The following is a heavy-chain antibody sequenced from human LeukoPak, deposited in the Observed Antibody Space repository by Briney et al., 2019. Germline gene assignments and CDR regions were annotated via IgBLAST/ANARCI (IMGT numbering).Heavy chain of an antibody. Sequence: PSETLSLTCTVSGGSISSGGYYWSWIRQPPGKGLEWIGYIYHSGSTYYNPSLKSRVTISVDRSKNQFSLKLSSVTAADTAVYYCARLYYYDSSGYFKGDYWGQGTLVTVSS. CDR1: GGSISSGGYY. CDR3: ARLYYYDSSGYFKGDY. CDR2: IYHSGST. D-gene: IGHD3-22*01. J-gene: IGHJ4*02. V-gene: IGHV4-30-2*01.